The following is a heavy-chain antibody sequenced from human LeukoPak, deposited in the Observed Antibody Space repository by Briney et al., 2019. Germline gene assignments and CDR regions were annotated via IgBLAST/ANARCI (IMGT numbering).Heavy chain of an antibody. CDR2: IYSGGST. CDR3: AFTIAESLPDAFDI. J-gene: IGHJ3*02. V-gene: IGHV3-53*01. CDR1: GFTVSSNY. D-gene: IGHD3-10*01. Sequence: GGSLRLSCAASGFTVSSNYMSWVRQAPGKGLEWVSVIYSGGSTYYADSVKGRFTISRDNSKNTLYLQMNSLRAEDTAVYYCAFTIAESLPDAFDICGQGPMVPVSS.